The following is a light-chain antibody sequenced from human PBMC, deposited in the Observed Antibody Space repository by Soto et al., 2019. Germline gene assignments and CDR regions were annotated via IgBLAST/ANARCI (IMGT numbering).Light chain of an antibody. CDR2: DNN. CDR1: SSNIGAGFD. J-gene: IGLJ1*01. V-gene: IGLV1-40*01. CDR3: QSFYSNRSFFV. Sequence: QSVLTQPPSVSAAPGQRVTISCTGTSSNIGAGFDVHWYQQLPGAAPKLLIYDNNRRPSGVPDRFSGSKSGTSASLAIAGLQAEDGADYYCQSFYSNRSFFVFAPGTK.